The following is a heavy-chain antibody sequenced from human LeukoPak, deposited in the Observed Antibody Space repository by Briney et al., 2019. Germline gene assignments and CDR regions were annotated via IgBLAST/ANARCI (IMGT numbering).Heavy chain of an antibody. CDR2: ISAYNGNT. CDR3: ARCYDFWSGYYWDFDY. Sequence: ASVKVSCKASGYTFTSYGISWVRQAPGQGLEWMGWISAYNGNTNYAQKLQGRVTMTTDTSTSTAYMELRSLRSDDTAVYYCARCYDFWSGYYWDFDYWGQGTLSPSPQ. J-gene: IGHJ4*02. V-gene: IGHV1-18*01. D-gene: IGHD3-3*01. CDR1: GYTFTSYG.